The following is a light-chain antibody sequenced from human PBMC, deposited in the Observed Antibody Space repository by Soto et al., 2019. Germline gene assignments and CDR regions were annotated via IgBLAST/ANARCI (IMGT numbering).Light chain of an antibody. J-gene: IGKJ5*01. Sequence: EVVMTQSPATLSVSPGETATLTCRASQSIGRNLAWYQQKPGQAPRLLIYDASNRATGIPARFSGSGSGTDFTLTISSLEPEDFAVYYCQQRSNWRDTFGQGTRLEIK. V-gene: IGKV3-11*01. CDR3: QQRSNWRDT. CDR2: DAS. CDR1: QSIGRN.